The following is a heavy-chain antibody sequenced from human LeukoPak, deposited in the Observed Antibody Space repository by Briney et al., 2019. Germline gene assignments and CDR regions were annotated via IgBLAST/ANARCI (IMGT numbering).Heavy chain of an antibody. J-gene: IGHJ4*02. Sequence: SETLSLTCTVSGGSMNTYYWTWLRQPAGKRLEWLGRMYHSGTTNYNSPLYNPSLSSRVTMSVDGAKNQFSLRLKSVTTADAAIYFCARERDHGYSYGLVLDSWGQGSLVTVSS. D-gene: IGHD5-18*01. V-gene: IGHV4-4*07. CDR3: ARERDHGYSYGLVLDS. CDR1: GGSMNTYY. CDR2: MYHSGTT.